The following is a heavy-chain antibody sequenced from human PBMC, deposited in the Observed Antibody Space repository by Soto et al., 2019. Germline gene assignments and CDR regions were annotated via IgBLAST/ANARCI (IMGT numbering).Heavy chain of an antibody. D-gene: IGHD2-15*01. Sequence: SVKVSCKASADTFNNYGFSWVRQAPGQGLECVGGVVPLFGTANYAQKFQGRATISADESASTVYLELTHLQSDDTAIFYCASGVAVDRFEFWGLGTLVTVSS. CDR2: VVPLFGTA. V-gene: IGHV1-69*13. CDR3: ASGVAVDRFEF. CDR1: ADTFNNYG. J-gene: IGHJ4*01.